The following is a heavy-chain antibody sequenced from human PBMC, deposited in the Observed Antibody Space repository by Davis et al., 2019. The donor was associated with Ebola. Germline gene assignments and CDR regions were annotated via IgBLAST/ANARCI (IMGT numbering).Heavy chain of an antibody. CDR3: AGGWSRLGASDY. D-gene: IGHD6-19*01. Sequence: GESLKISCKGSGYSFTSYWISWVRQMPGKGLEWMGRIDPSDSYTNYSPSFQGHVTISADKSISTAHLQWSSLKASDTAMYYCAGGWSRLGASDYWGQGTLVTVSS. V-gene: IGHV5-10-1*01. J-gene: IGHJ4*02. CDR1: GYSFTSYW. CDR2: IDPSDSYT.